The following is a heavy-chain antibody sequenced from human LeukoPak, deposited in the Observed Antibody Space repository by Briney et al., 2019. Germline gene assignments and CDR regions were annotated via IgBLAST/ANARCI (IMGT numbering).Heavy chain of an antibody. CDR2: ISYDGSNK. D-gene: IGHD3-10*01. J-gene: IGHJ4*02. CDR1: GFTFSSYG. V-gene: IGHV3-30*18. CDR3: AKGPRSGSYMDY. Sequence: GGSLRLSCAASGFTFSSYGMHWVRQAPGKGLEWVAVISYDGSNKYYADSVKGRFTISRDNSKNTLYLQMNSLRAEDTAVYYCAKGPRSGSYMDYWGQGTLVTVSS.